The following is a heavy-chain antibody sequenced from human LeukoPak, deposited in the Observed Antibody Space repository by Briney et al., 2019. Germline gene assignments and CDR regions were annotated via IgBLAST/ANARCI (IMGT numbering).Heavy chain of an antibody. D-gene: IGHD3-3*01. J-gene: IGHJ4*02. CDR1: GYSFNNYL. CDR2: IGGSPSIT. Sequence: GGSLSLSCVASGYSFNNYLMNWVRQAAGKGLEWVAYIGGSPSITYYADSVNGRFTISRDNARTSVYLQMSSLRDEDTAVYYCAKETYLDFSTFYFASWGQGSLVTVSS. CDR3: AKETYLDFSTFYFAS. V-gene: IGHV3-48*02.